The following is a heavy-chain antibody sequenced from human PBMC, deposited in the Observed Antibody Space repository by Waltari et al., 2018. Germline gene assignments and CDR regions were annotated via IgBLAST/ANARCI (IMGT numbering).Heavy chain of an antibody. CDR1: GYSISSGYY. J-gene: IGHJ4*02. D-gene: IGHD5-12*01. Sequence: QVQLQESGPGLVKPSETLSLTCAVSGYSISSGYYWGWIRQPPGKGLEVIGSIYHSGSTYYNPSLKRRVTISVDTSKNQFSLKLSSVTAADTAVYYCARGEMATIDYWGQGTLVTVSS. V-gene: IGHV4-38-2*01. CDR2: IYHSGST. CDR3: ARGEMATIDY.